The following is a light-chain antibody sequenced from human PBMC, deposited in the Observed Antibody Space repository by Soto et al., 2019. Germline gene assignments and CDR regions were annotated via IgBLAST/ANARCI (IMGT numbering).Light chain of an antibody. CDR2: HAS. CDR3: QQYNDWPRT. V-gene: IGKV3-15*01. Sequence: EIMMTQSPDTLSVSPVERVALSCRASQGISRDLAWYQQKPGQVPRLLMYHASTRAPGIPARFSGSGSGTEFTLTISSLQSEDFAIYYCQQYNDWPRTIGQGTKVEIK. CDR1: QGISRD. J-gene: IGKJ1*01.